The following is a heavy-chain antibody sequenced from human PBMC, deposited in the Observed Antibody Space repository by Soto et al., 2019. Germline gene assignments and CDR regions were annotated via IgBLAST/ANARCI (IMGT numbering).Heavy chain of an antibody. V-gene: IGHV4-39*01. CDR3: ARHEYSGSYYVS. Sequence: LSLTCTVSGGSISSSSYYWGWIRQPPGKGLEWIGSIYYSGSTYYNPSLKSRVTISVDTSKNQFSLKLSSVTAADTAVYYCARHEYSGSYYVSWGQRTLVTVSS. CDR2: IYYSGST. CDR1: GGSISSSSYY. J-gene: IGHJ4*02. D-gene: IGHD1-26*01.